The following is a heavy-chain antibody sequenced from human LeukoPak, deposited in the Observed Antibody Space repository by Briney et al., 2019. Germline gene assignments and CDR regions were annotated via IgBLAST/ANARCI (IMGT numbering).Heavy chain of an antibody. CDR1: GGSISSYY. CDR2: IYYSGST. D-gene: IGHD6-13*01. Sequence: SETLSLTCAVSGGSISSYYWSWIRQPPGKGLEWIGYIYYSGSTNYNPSLKSRVTISVDMSKNQFSLKLSSVTAADTAVYYCARAYSSSWPNYYYYGMDVWGQGTTVTVSS. CDR3: ARAYSSSWPNYYYYGMDV. V-gene: IGHV4-59*01. J-gene: IGHJ6*02.